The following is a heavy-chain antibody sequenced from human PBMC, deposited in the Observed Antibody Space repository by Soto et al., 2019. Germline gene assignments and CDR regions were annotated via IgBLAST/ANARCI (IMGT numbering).Heavy chain of an antibody. CDR1: RYTYVVAG. D-gene: IGHD2-8*01. Sequence: VASVTLASRSPRYTYVVAGASWAIIDPGQGLEWLGWISVDTGNTKQAEKFQDPITLTTEASTGTAYLELRNLRSDDTAVYFCARDRCTTDRCYTHDFDVWGQGTTGSV. CDR2: ISVDTGNT. CDR3: ARDRCTTDRCYTHDFDV. V-gene: IGHV1-18*04. J-gene: IGHJ6*01.